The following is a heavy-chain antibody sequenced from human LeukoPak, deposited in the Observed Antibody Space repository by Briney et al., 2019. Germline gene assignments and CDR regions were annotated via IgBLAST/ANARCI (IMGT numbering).Heavy chain of an antibody. CDR3: ARSGRYCSSTSCYEYYFDY. J-gene: IGHJ4*02. D-gene: IGHD2-2*01. V-gene: IGHV4-30-2*01. Sequence: SETLSLTCTVSGDSISSGGYYWSWIRQPPGKGLEWIGYIYHSGSTYYNPSLKSRVTISVDRSKNQFSLKLSSVTAADTAVYYCARSGRYCSSTSCYEYYFDYRGQGTLVTVSS. CDR2: IYHSGST. CDR1: GDSISSGGYY.